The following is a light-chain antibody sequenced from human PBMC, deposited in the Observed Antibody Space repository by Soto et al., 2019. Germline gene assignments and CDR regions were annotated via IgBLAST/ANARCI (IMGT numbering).Light chain of an antibody. Sequence: EIVLTQSPGTLSVSPGEGATLSCRASQSVSSSYLAWCQQKPGQAPRLLIYGASTRATDIPARFSGSGSGTEFTLTISSLQSEDFAVYYCQQYNNWPLTFGGGTKVDIK. CDR1: QSVSSSY. CDR3: QQYNNWPLT. V-gene: IGKV3-15*01. J-gene: IGKJ4*01. CDR2: GAS.